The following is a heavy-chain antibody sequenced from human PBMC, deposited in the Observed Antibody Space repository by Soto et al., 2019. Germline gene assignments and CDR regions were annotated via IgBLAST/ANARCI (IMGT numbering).Heavy chain of an antibody. J-gene: IGHJ4*02. CDR2: ISYDGSNK. V-gene: IGHV3-30-3*01. D-gene: IGHD4-17*01. Sequence: QVQLVESGGGVVQPGRSLRLSCAASGFTFSSYAMHWIRQAPGKGLEWVAVISYDGSNKYYADSVKGRFTISRDNSKNTLYLQMNSLRAEDTAVYYCAKTGADGDETLFDNWGQGTLVTVSS. CDR1: GFTFSSYA. CDR3: AKTGADGDETLFDN.